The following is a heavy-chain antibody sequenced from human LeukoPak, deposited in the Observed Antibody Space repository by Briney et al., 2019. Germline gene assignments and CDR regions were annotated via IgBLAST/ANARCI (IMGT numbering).Heavy chain of an antibody. D-gene: IGHD3-10*01. V-gene: IGHV3-21*01. CDR3: ARDYYGSGSQDY. CDR2: ISSTSSYI. Sequence: GGSLRLSCAASGFTFSNYNMNWVRQAPGKGLEWVSSISSTSSYIYYAYSVKGRFTISRDNAKNSLYLQMNSLRAEDTAVYYCARDYYGSGSQDYWGQGTLVTVSS. CDR1: GFTFSNYN. J-gene: IGHJ4*02.